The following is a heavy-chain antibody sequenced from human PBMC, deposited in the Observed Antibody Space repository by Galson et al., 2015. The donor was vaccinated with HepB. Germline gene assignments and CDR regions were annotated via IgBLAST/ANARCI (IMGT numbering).Heavy chain of an antibody. V-gene: IGHV1-46*01. CDR1: GYTFTSYY. J-gene: IGHJ6*03. Sequence: SVKVSCKASGYTFTSYYMHWVRQAPGQGLEWMGIINPSGGSTSYAQKFQGRVTMTRDTSTSTVYMELSSLRSEDTAVYYCARDQKDIVVVPAAKYCYMDVWGKGTTVTVSS. CDR3: ARDQKDIVVVPAAKYCYMDV. CDR2: INPSGGST. D-gene: IGHD2-2*01.